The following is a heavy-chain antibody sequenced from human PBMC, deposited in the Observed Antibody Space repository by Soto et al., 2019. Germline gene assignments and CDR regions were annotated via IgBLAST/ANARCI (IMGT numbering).Heavy chain of an antibody. D-gene: IGHD3-10*01. CDR1: GGSISSGGYS. J-gene: IGHJ5*02. CDR3: TRGTTMVRGVILGNWFDP. Sequence: SETLSLTCAVSGGSISSGGYSWSWIRQPPGKGLEWIGYIYHSGSTYYNPSLKSRVTISVDRSKNQFSLKLSSVTAADTAVYYCTRGTTMVRGVILGNWFDPWGQGTLVTVSS. CDR2: IYHSGST. V-gene: IGHV4-30-2*01.